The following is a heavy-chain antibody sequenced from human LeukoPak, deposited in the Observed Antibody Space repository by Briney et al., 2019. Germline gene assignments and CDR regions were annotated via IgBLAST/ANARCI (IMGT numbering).Heavy chain of an antibody. CDR3: ARDSRNCGGDCYYDY. Sequence: ASVKVSCKASGGTFSSYTINWVRQAPGQGLEWMGRIIPILGIANYAQKFQGRVTITADKSTSTAYMELSSLRSEDTAVYYCARDSRNCGGDCYYDYWGQGTLVTVSS. CDR1: GGTFSSYT. D-gene: IGHD2-21*02. CDR2: IIPILGIA. J-gene: IGHJ4*02. V-gene: IGHV1-69*04.